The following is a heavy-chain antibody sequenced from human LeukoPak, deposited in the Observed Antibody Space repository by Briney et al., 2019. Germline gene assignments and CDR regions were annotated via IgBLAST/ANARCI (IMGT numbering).Heavy chain of an antibody. J-gene: IGHJ4*02. CDR2: IYYSGST. CDR3: ARDRPDYGDYNDY. D-gene: IGHD4-17*01. CDR1: GGSISSGGYY. Sequence: ESGPGLVKPSQTLSLTCTVSGGSISSGGYYWSWIRQHPGKGLEWIGYIYYSGSTNYNPSLKSRVTISVDKSKNQFSLKLSSVTAADTAVYYCARDRPDYGDYNDYWGQGTLVTVSS. V-gene: IGHV4-31*03.